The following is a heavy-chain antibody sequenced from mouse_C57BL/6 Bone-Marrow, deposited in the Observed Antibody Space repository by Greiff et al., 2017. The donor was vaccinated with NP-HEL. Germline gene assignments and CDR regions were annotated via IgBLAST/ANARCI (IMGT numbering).Heavy chain of an antibody. CDR2: IYPRSGNT. Sequence: VHLVESGAELARPGASVKLSCKASGYTFTSYGISWVKQRTGQGLEWIGEIYPRSGNTYYNEKFKGKATLTADKSSSTAYMELRSLTSEDSAVYFCARMGGYFDYWGQGTTLTVSS. CDR3: ARMGGYFDY. J-gene: IGHJ2*01. V-gene: IGHV1-81*01. CDR1: GYTFTSYG.